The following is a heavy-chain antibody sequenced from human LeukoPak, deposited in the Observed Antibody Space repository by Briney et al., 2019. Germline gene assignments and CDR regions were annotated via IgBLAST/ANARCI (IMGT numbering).Heavy chain of an antibody. CDR3: AREGTTGPLYYYYYMDV. CDR1: GGSISSYY. CDR2: IYTSGST. D-gene: IGHD1-7*01. J-gene: IGHJ6*03. V-gene: IGHV4-4*07. Sequence: PSETLSLTCTVSGGSISSYYWSWIRQPAGKGLEWIGRIYTSGSTNYNPSLKSRVTMSVDTSKNQFSLKLSSVTAADTAVYYCAREGTTGPLYYYYYMDVWGKGTTVTVSS.